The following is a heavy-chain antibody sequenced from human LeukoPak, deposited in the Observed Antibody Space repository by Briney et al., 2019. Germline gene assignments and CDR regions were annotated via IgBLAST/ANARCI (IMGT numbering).Heavy chain of an antibody. Sequence: PSETLSLTCTVSGGSISSSSYYWGWIRQPPGKGLEWIGSIYYSGSTYYNPSLKSRVTISVDTSKNQFSLKLSSVTAADTAVYYCARVFRSYYYDSSGPSRDPFDYWGQGTLVTVSS. CDR3: ARVFRSYYYDSSGPSRDPFDY. CDR1: GGSISSSSYY. V-gene: IGHV4-39*07. J-gene: IGHJ4*02. CDR2: IYYSGST. D-gene: IGHD3-22*01.